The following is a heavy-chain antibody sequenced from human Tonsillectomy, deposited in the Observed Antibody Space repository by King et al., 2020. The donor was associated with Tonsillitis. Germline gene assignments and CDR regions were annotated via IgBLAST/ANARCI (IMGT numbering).Heavy chain of an antibody. J-gene: IGHJ6*02. CDR3: ARSLVAAFYYYYYGMDV. CDR2: ISSSSSYI. D-gene: IGHD6-13*01. V-gene: IGHV3-21*01. Sequence: VQLVESGGGLVKPGGSLRLSCAASGFTFSSYSMNWVRQAPGKGLEWVSSISSSSSYIDYADSVKGRFPISRDNAKNSLYLQMNCLRAEDTAVYYCARSLVAAFYYYYYGMDVWGQGTTVTVSS. CDR1: GFTFSSYS.